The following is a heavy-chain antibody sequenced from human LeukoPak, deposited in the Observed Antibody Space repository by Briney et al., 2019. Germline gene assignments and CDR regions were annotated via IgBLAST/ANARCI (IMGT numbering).Heavy chain of an antibody. CDR3: ARGASGSGDH. Sequence: GGSLRLSCAASGFIFNSRAMHWVRQAPGKGLEWVASITSGSDFIHYADSVKGRFTVSRGNAKNSLYLQMDSLRGEDMGVYYCARGASGSGDHWGQGTLVIVSS. CDR1: GFIFNSRA. D-gene: IGHD1-26*01. V-gene: IGHV3-21*06. J-gene: IGHJ4*02. CDR2: ITSGSDFI.